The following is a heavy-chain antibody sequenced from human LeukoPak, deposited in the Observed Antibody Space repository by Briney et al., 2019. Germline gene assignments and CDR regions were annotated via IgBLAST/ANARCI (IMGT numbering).Heavy chain of an antibody. V-gene: IGHV5-51*01. D-gene: IGHD1-7*01. CDR2: IYPGDSDT. CDR1: GYRFTSYW. CDR3: ARRGWNYADDY. Sequence: GESLKISCKGSGYRFTSYWIGWVRQMPGKGLEWMGIIYPGDSDTRYSPSFQGRVTISADKSISTAYLQWSSLKASDTAIYYCARRGWNYADDYWGQGTLVTVSS. J-gene: IGHJ4*02.